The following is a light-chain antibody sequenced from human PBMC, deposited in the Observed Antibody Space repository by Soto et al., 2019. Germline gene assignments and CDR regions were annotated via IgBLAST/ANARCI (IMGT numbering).Light chain of an antibody. J-gene: IGKJ1*01. Sequence: IQLTQSPSTLSASVGDRVSITCRASQSISTWLAWYQQKPGKAPKLLIFDASSLESRVSSRFSGRGSGTQFTLTISSLQPDDFATYYCQQYSTYPWTFGQGAKVEFK. V-gene: IGKV1-5*01. CDR1: QSISTW. CDR2: DAS. CDR3: QQYSTYPWT.